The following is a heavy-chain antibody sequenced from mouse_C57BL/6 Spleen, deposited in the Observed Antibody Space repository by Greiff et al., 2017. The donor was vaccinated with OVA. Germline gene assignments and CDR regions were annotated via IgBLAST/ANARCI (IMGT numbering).Heavy chain of an antibody. CDR3: ARKDYGSTLYAMDY. J-gene: IGHJ4*01. Sequence: VMLVESGPELVKPGASVKLSCKASGYTFTSYDINWVKQRPGQGLEWIGWIYPRDGSTKYNEKFKGKATLTVDTSSSTAYMELHSLTSEDSAVYFCARKDYGSTLYAMDYWGQGTSVTVSS. CDR2: IYPRDGST. V-gene: IGHV1-85*01. D-gene: IGHD1-1*01. CDR1: GYTFTSYD.